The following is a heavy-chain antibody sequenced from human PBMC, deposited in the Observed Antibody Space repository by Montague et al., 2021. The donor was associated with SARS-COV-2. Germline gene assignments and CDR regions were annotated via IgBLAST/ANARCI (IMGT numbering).Heavy chain of an antibody. J-gene: IGHJ4*02. V-gene: IGHV4-59*02. Sequence: SETLSLTCIVSGSSVRSYYWSWIRQPPGKGLEWIGYIYDSGSTNXNPSLKSRVTISVDTSKNKFSLKLSSVTAADTAVYYCARESTVTTFGGPYYIGSGGQGTLVTVSA. D-gene: IGHD4-17*01. CDR2: IYDSGST. CDR3: ARESTVTTFGGPYYIGS. CDR1: GSSVRSYY.